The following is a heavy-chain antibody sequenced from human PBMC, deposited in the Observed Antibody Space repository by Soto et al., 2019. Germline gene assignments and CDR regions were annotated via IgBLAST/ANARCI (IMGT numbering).Heavy chain of an antibody. CDR2: ISGSGGST. V-gene: IGHV3-23*01. CDR3: ASRGVNFWYFDL. D-gene: IGHD6-13*01. Sequence: VQLLESGGGLVQPGGSLRLSCAASGFTFSSYAMSWVRQAPGKGVEWVSAISGSGGSTYYADSVKGRFTISRDNSKNTLYLQMNSLGAEDTAVYYCASRGVNFWYFDLWGRGTLVTVAS. J-gene: IGHJ2*01. CDR1: GFTFSSYA.